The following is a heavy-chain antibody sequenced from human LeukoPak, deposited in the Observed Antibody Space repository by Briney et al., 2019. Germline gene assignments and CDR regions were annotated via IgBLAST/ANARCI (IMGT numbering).Heavy chain of an antibody. Sequence: EESLKISCKGSGYSFTSYWIGWVRQMPGKGLEWMGIIYPGDSDTRYSPSFQGQVTISADKSISTAYLQWSSLKASDTAMYYCARSPPGYSSSWTTPFDYWGQGTLVTVSS. D-gene: IGHD6-13*01. CDR1: GYSFTSYW. V-gene: IGHV5-51*01. CDR2: IYPGDSDT. J-gene: IGHJ4*02. CDR3: ARSPPGYSSSWTTPFDY.